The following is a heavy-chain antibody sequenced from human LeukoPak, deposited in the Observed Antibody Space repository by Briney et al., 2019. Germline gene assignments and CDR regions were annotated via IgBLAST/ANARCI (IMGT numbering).Heavy chain of an antibody. Sequence: GGSLRLSCAASGFTVSSNYMSWVRQAPGKGLEWVSAISGGVSNTYYADSVKGRFTISRDNSKNTLYLQMNSLSAEDTAVYYCAKPSGVYRAFDIWGQGTMVTVSS. CDR1: GFTVSSNY. CDR2: ISGGVSNT. D-gene: IGHD5/OR15-5a*01. CDR3: AKPSGVYRAFDI. J-gene: IGHJ3*02. V-gene: IGHV3-23*01.